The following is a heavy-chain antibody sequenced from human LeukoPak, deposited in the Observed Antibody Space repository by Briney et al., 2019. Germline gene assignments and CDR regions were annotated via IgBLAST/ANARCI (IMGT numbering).Heavy chain of an antibody. CDR3: TSHYYDFWSGYLYYFDY. CDR1: GGSFSGYY. V-gene: IGHV4-34*01. Sequence: SETLSLTCAVYGGSFSGYYWSWIRQPPGKGLEWIGEINHSGSTNYNPSLKSRVTISVDTSKNQFSLKLSSVTAADTAVYYCTSHYYDFWSGYLYYFDYWGQGTLVTVSS. CDR2: INHSGST. J-gene: IGHJ4*02. D-gene: IGHD3-3*01.